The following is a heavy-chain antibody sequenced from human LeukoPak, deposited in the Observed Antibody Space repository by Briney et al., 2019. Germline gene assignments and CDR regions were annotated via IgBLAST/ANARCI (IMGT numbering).Heavy chain of an antibody. CDR1: GFTFSSYS. Sequence: GGSLRLSRAASGFTFSSYSMSWVRQAPGKGLEWVSSISSSSSYIYYADSVKGRFTISRDNAKNSLYLQMNSLRAEDTAVYYCARDPSYCTNGVCYERSYYYYMDVWGKGTTVTVSS. CDR2: ISSSSSYI. V-gene: IGHV3-21*01. CDR3: ARDPSYCTNGVCYERSYYYYMDV. J-gene: IGHJ6*03. D-gene: IGHD2-8*01.